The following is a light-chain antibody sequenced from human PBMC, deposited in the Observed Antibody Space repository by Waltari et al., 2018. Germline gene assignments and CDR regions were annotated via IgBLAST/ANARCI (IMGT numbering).Light chain of an antibody. Sequence: QSALTQPASVSGSPGQSITIPCTGTSSHIWDYNLSSWFQHHPGKVPQLVMYYVTKRPSGISDRFSGSKSGNTASLTISTLQADDEADYYCCSYSTSGSWMFGGGTKVTVL. CDR1: SSHIWDYNL. CDR3: CSYSTSGSWM. J-gene: IGLJ3*02. CDR2: YVT. V-gene: IGLV2-23*02.